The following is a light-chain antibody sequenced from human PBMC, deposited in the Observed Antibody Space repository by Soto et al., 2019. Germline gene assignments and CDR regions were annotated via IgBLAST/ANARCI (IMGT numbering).Light chain of an antibody. CDR1: QSVNSY. V-gene: IGKV3-11*01. J-gene: IGKJ3*01. CDR3: QQRSDWPRIT. CDR2: DVS. Sequence: EIVLTQSPATLSLSPGERATLSCRASQSVNSYLAWYQQKPGQAPRLLIYDVSNRATGIPARFSGSGSGTAFTLTISSLEPEDFAVYYCQQRSDWPRITFGPGTKVDIK.